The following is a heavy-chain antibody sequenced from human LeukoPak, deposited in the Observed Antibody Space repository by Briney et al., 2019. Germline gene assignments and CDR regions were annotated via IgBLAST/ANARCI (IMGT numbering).Heavy chain of an antibody. Sequence: GGSLRLSCAASGFTFSSHWMSWVRQAPGKGLEWVANIKQDGSEKYYVDSVKGRFTISRDNAKSSLYLQMNSLRAEDTAVYYCARANSLGYWGQGTLVTVSS. CDR3: ARANSLGY. CDR1: GFTFSSHW. D-gene: IGHD2/OR15-2a*01. CDR2: IKQDGSEK. V-gene: IGHV3-7*01. J-gene: IGHJ4*02.